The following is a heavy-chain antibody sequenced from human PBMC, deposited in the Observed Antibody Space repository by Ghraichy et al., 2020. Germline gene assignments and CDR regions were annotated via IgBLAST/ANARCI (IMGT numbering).Heavy chain of an antibody. J-gene: IGHJ6*02. D-gene: IGHD4-23*01. CDR2: ITSSSRTI. V-gene: IGHV3-48*02. CDR3: ARGSRVVRFYYYDGMDV. Sequence: GGSLRLSWVGSGFTFSSYSMKWVRQSPGKGLEWVSYITSSSRTIFYADSVKGRFTVSRDNAQNSLYLQMNSLRDEDTAIYYCARGSRVVRFYYYDGMDVWGQGTTVTVSS. CDR1: GFTFSSYS.